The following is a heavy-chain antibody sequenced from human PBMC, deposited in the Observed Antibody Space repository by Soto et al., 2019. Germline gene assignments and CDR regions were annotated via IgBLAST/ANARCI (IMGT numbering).Heavy chain of an antibody. Sequence: GGSLRLSCAASGFTFSDYYMSWIRQAPGKGLEWVSYISSSGSTIYYADSVKGRFTISRDNAKNSLYLQMNSLRAEDTAVYYCANPSHPAPDFWSGYYSLDYWGQGTLVTVSS. D-gene: IGHD3-3*01. J-gene: IGHJ4*02. V-gene: IGHV3-11*01. CDR3: ANPSHPAPDFWSGYYSLDY. CDR1: GFTFSDYY. CDR2: ISSSGSTI.